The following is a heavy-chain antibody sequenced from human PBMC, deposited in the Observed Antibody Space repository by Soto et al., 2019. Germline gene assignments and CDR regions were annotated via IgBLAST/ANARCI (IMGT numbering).Heavy chain of an antibody. Sequence: ASVKVSCKASGYTCTIYGISCVLQAPLQWLEWMGCISAYNGNTNYAQKLQGRVTMTTDTSTSTAYMELRSLRSDDTAVYYCARVKAVAGMVPTNNWFDPWGQGTLVTVSS. V-gene: IGHV1-18*04. D-gene: IGHD6-19*01. CDR3: ARVKAVAGMVPTNNWFDP. CDR2: ISAYNGNT. J-gene: IGHJ5*02. CDR1: GYTCTIYG.